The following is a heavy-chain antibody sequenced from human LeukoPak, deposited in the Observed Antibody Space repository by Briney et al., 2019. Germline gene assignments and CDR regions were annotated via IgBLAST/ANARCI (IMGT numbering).Heavy chain of an antibody. D-gene: IGHD2-2*01. V-gene: IGHV3-48*03. CDR3: AREGCSSTRCRLDY. CDR1: GFTFSSYE. J-gene: IGHJ4*02. Sequence: GGSLRLSCAASGFTFSSYEMNWVRQAPGKGLEWVSYISSSGSTIYYADSVKGRFTISTDNAKNSLYLQMNSLRAEDTAVYYCAREGCSSTRCRLDYWGQGTLVTVSS. CDR2: ISSSGSTI.